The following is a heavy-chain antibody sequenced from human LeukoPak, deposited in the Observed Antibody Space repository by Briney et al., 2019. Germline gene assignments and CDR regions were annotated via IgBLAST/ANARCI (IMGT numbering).Heavy chain of an antibody. V-gene: IGHV1-8*02. Sequence: ASVKVSCKASGGTFSSYAISWVRQARGQGLEWMGWINPNSGGTNYAQKFQGRVTMTRNTSISTAYMELSSLGSEDTAVYYCAREGGQYYYYMDVWGKGTTVTISS. CDR3: AREGGQYYYYMDV. CDR2: INPNSGGT. J-gene: IGHJ6*03. CDR1: GGTFSSYA.